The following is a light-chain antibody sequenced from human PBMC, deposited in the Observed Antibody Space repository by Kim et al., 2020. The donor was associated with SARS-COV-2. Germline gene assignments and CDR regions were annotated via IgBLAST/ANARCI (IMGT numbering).Light chain of an antibody. CDR1: NSAVGAYKY. CDR3: TSYTTSGTLV. CDR2: DVS. V-gene: IGLV2-14*03. Sequence: GQSFTISCTGTNSAVGAYKYVSWYQQHPGKAPTLMIYDVSRSPSGVSNRFSGSKSGNTASLTISGLQAEDEADYYCTSYTTSGTLVFGTGTKFTVL. J-gene: IGLJ1*01.